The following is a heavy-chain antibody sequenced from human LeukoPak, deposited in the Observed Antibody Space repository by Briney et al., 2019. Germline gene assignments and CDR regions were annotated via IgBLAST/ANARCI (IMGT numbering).Heavy chain of an antibody. CDR1: GFTFSSYA. D-gene: IGHD3-10*01. CDR3: TTAMVSSYYYYGMDV. CDR2: ISSSGSTI. Sequence: GGSLRLSCAASGFTFSSYAMSWVRQAPGKGLEWVSYISSSGSTIYYADSVKGRFIISRDNAKNSLYLQMNSLRAEDTAVYYCTTAMVSSYYYYGMDVWGQGTTVTVSS. V-gene: IGHV3-48*04. J-gene: IGHJ6*02.